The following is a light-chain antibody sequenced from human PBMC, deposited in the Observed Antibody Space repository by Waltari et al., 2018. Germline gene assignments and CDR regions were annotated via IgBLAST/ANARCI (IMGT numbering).Light chain of an antibody. V-gene: IGLV1-40*01. Sequence: QSVLPQPPSVSGAPGQRVPVSRPGRTSNTGAGYDVHWYQQFPGRAPKLVIYANTYRPSGVPDRFSATKSGSSASLAITGLQAEDEADYYCQSYDKILSAWVFGGGTKLTVL. CDR3: QSYDKILSAWV. CDR1: TSNTGAGYD. CDR2: ANT. J-gene: IGLJ3*02.